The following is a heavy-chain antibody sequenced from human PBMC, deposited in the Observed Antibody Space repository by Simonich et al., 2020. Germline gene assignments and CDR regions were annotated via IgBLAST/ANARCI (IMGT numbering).Heavy chain of an antibody. J-gene: IGHJ4*02. CDR1: GGTFSSYA. CDR2: TIPFLGIA. D-gene: IGHD3-10*01. Sequence: QVQLVQSGAEVKKPGSAVKVSCKASGGTFSSYAISWVRQAPGQGLEWMGGTIPFLGIANYTQKFQGRVTITADKATSTAYMELSSLRSEDTAVYYCARTNTMRELDTMVRGVDYFDYWGQGTLVTVSS. CDR3: ARTNTMRELDTMVRGVDYFDY. V-gene: IGHV1-69*09.